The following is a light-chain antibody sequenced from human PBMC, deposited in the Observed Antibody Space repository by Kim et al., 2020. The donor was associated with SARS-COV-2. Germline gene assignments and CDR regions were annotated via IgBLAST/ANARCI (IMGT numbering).Light chain of an antibody. CDR3: AAWDNSLNGWV. Sequence: SPGQTASITCSGDKLGDKYACWYQQKPGQSPVLVIYQDSKRPSGVPDRFSGSKSGTSASLAISGLQSEDEADYYCAAWDNSLNGWVFGGGTQLTVL. CDR1: KLGDKY. V-gene: IGLV3-1*01. J-gene: IGLJ3*02. CDR2: QDS.